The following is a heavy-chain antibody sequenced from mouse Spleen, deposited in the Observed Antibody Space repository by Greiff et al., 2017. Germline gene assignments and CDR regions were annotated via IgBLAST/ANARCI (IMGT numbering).Heavy chain of an antibody. J-gene: IGHJ2*01. D-gene: IGHD4-1*01. CDR2: IDPENGDT. Sequence: EVQLQQSGAELVRPGASVKLSCTASGFNIKDDYMHWVKQRPEQGLEWIGWIDPENGDTEYASKFQGKATITADTSSNTAYLQLSSLTSEDTAVYYCTTLTGTRYFDYWGQGTTLTVSS. V-gene: IGHV14-4*01. CDR1: GFNIKDDY. CDR3: TTLTGTRYFDY.